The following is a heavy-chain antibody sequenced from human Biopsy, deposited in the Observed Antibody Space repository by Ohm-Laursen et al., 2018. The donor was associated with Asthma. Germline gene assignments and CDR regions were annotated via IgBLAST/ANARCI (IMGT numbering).Heavy chain of an antibody. D-gene: IGHD2-2*01. V-gene: IGHV1-69*15. J-gene: IGHJ4*02. CDR1: GGTFSSNS. Sequence: SSVKVSCKASGGTFSSNSINWVRQAPGQGLKWMGRIIPIFGPTNYAQKFQGRVTISADDSTSTAYMELSSLSSEDTALYYCARGPEYVRSSGALDYWGQGTLVTVSS. CDR3: ARGPEYVRSSGALDY. CDR2: IIPIFGPT.